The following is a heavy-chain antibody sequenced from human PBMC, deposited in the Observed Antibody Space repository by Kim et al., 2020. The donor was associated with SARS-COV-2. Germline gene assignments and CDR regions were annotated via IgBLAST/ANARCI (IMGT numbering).Heavy chain of an antibody. CDR3: ARGRGSYCGDPTCYYWFDP. Sequence: SETLSLTCAVSGQSFNTYYWTWVRQAPEKGLEWIGDITHLGNTNYNPSLKGRVSISVDTSKKQFSLELTSVTAADTAIYYCARGRGSYCGDPTCYYWFDPWGQGTQVTVSS. J-gene: IGHJ5*02. CDR2: ITHLGNT. V-gene: IGHV4-34*01. D-gene: IGHD2-21*01. CDR1: GQSFNTYY.